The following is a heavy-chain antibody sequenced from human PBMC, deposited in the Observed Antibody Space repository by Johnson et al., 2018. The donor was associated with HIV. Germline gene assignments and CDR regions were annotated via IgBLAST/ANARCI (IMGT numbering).Heavy chain of an antibody. CDR3: TTDVLGVDAFDI. Sequence: VQLVESGGGVVQPGRSLRLSCAASGFTFSSYGMHWVRQAPGKGLEWVGRIKSKTDGGTTDYAAPVKGRFTISRDDSKNTLYLQTNSLKTEDTAWYYCTTDVLGVDAFDIWGQGTMVTVSS. CDR2: IKSKTDGGTT. CDR1: GFTFSSYG. D-gene: IGHD4/OR15-4a*01. V-gene: IGHV3-15*01. J-gene: IGHJ3*02.